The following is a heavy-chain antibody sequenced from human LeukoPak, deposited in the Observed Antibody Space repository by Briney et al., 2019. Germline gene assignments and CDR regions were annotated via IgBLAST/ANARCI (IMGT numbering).Heavy chain of an antibody. CDR3: ARVSSSWSGSFGY. CDR1: GYTFTSYA. Sequence: ASVKVSCKASGYTFTSYAMHWVRQAPGQRLEWMGWINAGNGNTKYSQKFQGRVTITRDTSASTVNMELSSLRSEDTAVYYCARVSSSWSGSFGYWGQGTLVTVSS. CDR2: INAGNGNT. V-gene: IGHV1-3*01. D-gene: IGHD6-13*01. J-gene: IGHJ4*02.